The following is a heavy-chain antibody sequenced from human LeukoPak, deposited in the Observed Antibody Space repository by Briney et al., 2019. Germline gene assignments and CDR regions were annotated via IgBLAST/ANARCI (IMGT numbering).Heavy chain of an antibody. Sequence: GGSLRLSCAASGFTFSTYTMHWVRQAPGKGLEWVAFVSYDGTNKYYADSVKGRFTISRDNSKNTLYLQMNSLRAEDTAVYYCAREPTYSSGWYLDYWGQGTLVTVSS. CDR2: VSYDGTNK. V-gene: IGHV3-30-3*01. CDR3: AREPTYSSGWYLDY. D-gene: IGHD6-19*01. J-gene: IGHJ4*02. CDR1: GFTFSTYT.